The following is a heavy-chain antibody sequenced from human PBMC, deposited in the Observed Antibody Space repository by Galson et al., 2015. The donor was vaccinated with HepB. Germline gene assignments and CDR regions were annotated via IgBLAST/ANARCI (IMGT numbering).Heavy chain of an antibody. CDR1: GFIFSSYG. V-gene: IGHV3-30*03. D-gene: IGHD2-2*01. CDR3: ASQGEYQLLVRHYFDY. J-gene: IGHJ4*02. CDR2: VSSDGSNK. Sequence: SLRLSCAASGFIFSSYGMHWVRQAPGKGLEWVAVVSSDGSNKYYADSVKGRFTISRDNSKNTLYLQMNSLRAEDTAVYYCASQGEYQLLVRHYFDYWGQGTLVTVSS.